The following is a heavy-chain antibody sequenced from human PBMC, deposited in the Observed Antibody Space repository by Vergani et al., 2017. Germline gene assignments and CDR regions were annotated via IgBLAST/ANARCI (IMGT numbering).Heavy chain of an antibody. Sequence: EVQLVESGGGLVKPGGSLRLSCAASGFTFSSYSMNWVRQAPGKGLEWVSSISSSSSYIYYADSVKGRFTISRDNAKNSLYLHMNSLRAEDTAVYYCARDEVQLAFDIWGQGTMVTVSS. V-gene: IGHV3-21*01. J-gene: IGHJ3*02. CDR1: GFTFSSYS. CDR3: ARDEVQLAFDI. CDR2: ISSSSSYI. D-gene: IGHD2-2*01.